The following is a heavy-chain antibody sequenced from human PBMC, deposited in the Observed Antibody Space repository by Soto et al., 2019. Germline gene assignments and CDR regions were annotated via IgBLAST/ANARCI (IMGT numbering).Heavy chain of an antibody. CDR1: GGSISSYY. J-gene: IGHJ6*02. CDR3: ARVGFNWNDDYYGMDV. V-gene: IGHV4-59*12. D-gene: IGHD1-20*01. Sequence: PSETLSLTCTVSGGSISSYYWSWIRQPPGKGLEWIGYMYNTGSTIYNPSLKSRVTISVDTSKNQFSLKLSSVTAADTAVYYCARVGFNWNDDYYGMDVWGQGTTVTVSS. CDR2: MYNTGST.